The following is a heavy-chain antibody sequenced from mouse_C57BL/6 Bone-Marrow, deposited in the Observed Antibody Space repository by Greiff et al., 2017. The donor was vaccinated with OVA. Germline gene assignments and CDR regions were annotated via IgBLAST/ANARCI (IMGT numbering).Heavy chain of an antibody. D-gene: IGHD3-2*02. V-gene: IGHV1-81*01. CDR2: IYPRSGNT. Sequence: VQLQESGAELARPGASVKLSCKASGYTFTSYGISWVKQRTGQGLEWIGEIYPRSGNTYYNEKFKGKATLTADKSSSTAYMELRSLTSEDSAVYFCARSGQLRLPDWGQGTLVTVSA. CDR1: GYTFTSYG. CDR3: ARSGQLRLPD. J-gene: IGHJ3*01.